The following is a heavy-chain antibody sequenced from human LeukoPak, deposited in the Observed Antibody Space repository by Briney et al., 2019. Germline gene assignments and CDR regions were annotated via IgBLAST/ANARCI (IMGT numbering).Heavy chain of an antibody. CDR1: SFTSYW. D-gene: IGHD6-13*01. Sequence: KDGESLKISCKGYSFTSYWIGWARQMPGKGLEWMGIIYPGDSDTRYSPSFQGQVTISADKSISTAYLQWSSLKASDTAMYYCARYSSSWYRFDYWGQGTLVTVSS. CDR3: ARYSSSWYRFDY. J-gene: IGHJ4*02. V-gene: IGHV5-51*01. CDR2: IYPGDSDT.